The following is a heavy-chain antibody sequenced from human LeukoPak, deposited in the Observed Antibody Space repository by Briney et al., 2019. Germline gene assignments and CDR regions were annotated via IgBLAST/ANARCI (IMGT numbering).Heavy chain of an antibody. J-gene: IGHJ4*02. CDR1: GDSISSSSSY. CDR2: IYYSGST. D-gene: IGHD3-10*01. CDR3: ASQVRGAHFDY. Sequence: SETLSLTCTVSGDSISSSSSYWGWIRQPPGKGLEWIGSIYYSGSTYYNPSLKSRVTISVDTSKNKFSLKLTSVTAADTAVYYCASQVRGAHFDYWGQGTLVTVSS. V-gene: IGHV4-39*01.